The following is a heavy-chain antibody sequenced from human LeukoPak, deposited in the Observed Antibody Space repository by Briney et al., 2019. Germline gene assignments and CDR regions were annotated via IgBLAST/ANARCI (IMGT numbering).Heavy chain of an antibody. Sequence: GGSLRLSCVASGFTFSSHGMHWVRQAPGKGLEWVGVIWFDGSQTYYADSVKGRFTISRDDSKDTLFLHMNSLRGDDTAVYFCAREATYYYRDFWGQGTLVTVSS. D-gene: IGHD3-10*01. CDR1: GFTFSSHG. J-gene: IGHJ4*02. V-gene: IGHV3-33*01. CDR2: IWFDGSQT. CDR3: AREATYYYRDF.